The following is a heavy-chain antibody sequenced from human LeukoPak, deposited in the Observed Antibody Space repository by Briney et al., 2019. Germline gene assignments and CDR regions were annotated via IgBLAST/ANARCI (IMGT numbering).Heavy chain of an antibody. CDR2: IYHSGGT. J-gene: IGHJ4*02. V-gene: IGHV4-30-2*01. CDR1: GGSVSSGGYS. CDR3: ARQTARGYYFDY. D-gene: IGHD6-25*01. Sequence: SQTLSLTCAVSGGSVSSGGYSWSWIRQPPGKGLEWIGYIYHSGGTSYYPSLKSRVTISVDTSKNQFSLKLSSVTAADTAVYYCARQTARGYYFDYWGQGTLVTVSS.